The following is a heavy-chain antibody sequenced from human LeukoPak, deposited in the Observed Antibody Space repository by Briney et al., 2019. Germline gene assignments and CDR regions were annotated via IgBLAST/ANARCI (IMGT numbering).Heavy chain of an antibody. CDR2: ISYSGST. Sequence: SETLSLSCSVSGDSITSGHFWGWIRQPPGKGLEWIATISYSGSTYYNPSLKSRVTISVDTSKNQFSVRLSSVTAADTAIYYCARHVQSQWVLPKYFDSWGQGTLVTVSS. CDR1: GDSITSGHF. D-gene: IGHD1-26*01. J-gene: IGHJ4*02. V-gene: IGHV4-39*01. CDR3: ARHVQSQWVLPKYFDS.